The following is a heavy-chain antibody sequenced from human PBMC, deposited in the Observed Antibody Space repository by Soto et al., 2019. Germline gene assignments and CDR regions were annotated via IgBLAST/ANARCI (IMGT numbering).Heavy chain of an antibody. V-gene: IGHV4-31*03. J-gene: IGHJ4*02. CDR1: GGSISNGDYY. CDR3: ARGVLI. Sequence: TSETLSLTCTVSGGSISNGDYYWSWIRQHPGKGLEWIGSISYTGSTYYNPSLKSRVTISVDTSKNHFSLNLSSVTAADTAVYYCARGVLIWGQGTLVTVSS. D-gene: IGHD3-3*01. CDR2: ISYTGST.